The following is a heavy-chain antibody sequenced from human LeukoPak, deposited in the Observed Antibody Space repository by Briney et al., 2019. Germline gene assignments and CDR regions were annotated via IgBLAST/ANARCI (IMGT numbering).Heavy chain of an antibody. J-gene: IGHJ6*03. CDR1: GFTFSSYA. CDR2: ISGSGGST. Sequence: GGSLRLSSAASGFTFSSYAMSWVRQAPGKGLEWVSAISGSGGSTYYADSVKGRFTISRDNSKNTLYLQMNSLRAEDTAVYYCAKAPQSKIFGVVIRNYYYMDVWGKGTTVTVSS. V-gene: IGHV3-23*01. CDR3: AKAPQSKIFGVVIRNYYYMDV. D-gene: IGHD3-3*01.